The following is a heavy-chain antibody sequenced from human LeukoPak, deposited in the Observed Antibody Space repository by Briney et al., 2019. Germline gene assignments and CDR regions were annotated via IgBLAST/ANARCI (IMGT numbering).Heavy chain of an antibody. J-gene: IGHJ4*02. CDR2: ISGSGGST. D-gene: IGHD6-13*01. V-gene: IGHV3-23*01. CDR3: AKDYSLIAAAQFDY. CDR1: GFTFSSYG. Sequence: GGSLRLSCAASGFTFSSYGMHWVRRAPGKGLEWVSVISGSGGSTYYADSVKGRFTISRDNSKNTLYLQMNSLRAEDTAVYYCAKDYSLIAAAQFDYWGQGTLVTVSS.